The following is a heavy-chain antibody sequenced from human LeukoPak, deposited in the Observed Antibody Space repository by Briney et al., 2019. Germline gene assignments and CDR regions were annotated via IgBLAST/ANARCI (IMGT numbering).Heavy chain of an antibody. J-gene: IGHJ4*02. V-gene: IGHV4-59*08. CDR2: IYYSGST. D-gene: IGHD1-26*01. Sequence: SETLSLTCTVSGGSISSYYWSWIRQPPGKGLEWIGYIYYSGSTNYNPSLKSRVTISVDTSKNQFSLKLSSVTAADTAVYYCARQWGLRSIDYWGQGTLVTVSS. CDR1: GGSISSYY. CDR3: ARQWGLRSIDY.